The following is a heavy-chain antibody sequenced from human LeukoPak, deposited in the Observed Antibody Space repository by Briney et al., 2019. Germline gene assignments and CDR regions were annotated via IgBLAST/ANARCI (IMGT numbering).Heavy chain of an antibody. Sequence: SETLSLTCAAYGGAFSGYYWSWIRQPPGKGLEWIGEINHSGSTKYSPSLKSRVTISVDTSKNQFSLKLSSVTAADTAVYYCARRVGRWFGERAYYYNYMDVWGKGTTVTISS. V-gene: IGHV4-34*01. D-gene: IGHD3-10*01. J-gene: IGHJ6*03. CDR1: GGAFSGYY. CDR2: INHSGST. CDR3: ARRVGRWFGERAYYYNYMDV.